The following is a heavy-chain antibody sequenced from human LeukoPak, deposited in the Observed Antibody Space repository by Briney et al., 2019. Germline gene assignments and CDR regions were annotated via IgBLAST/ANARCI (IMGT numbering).Heavy chain of an antibody. CDR1: GRSFSGYY. D-gene: IGHD6-19*01. CDR2: INHSGST. J-gene: IGHJ6*02. CDR3: ARGRLDYSSGWYYYYYDMDV. Sequence: SETLSLTCAVYGRSFSGYYWSWIRQPPGKGLEWIGEINHSGSTNYNPSLKSRVTISVDTSKNQFSLKLSSVTAADTAVYYCARGRLDYSSGWYYYYYDMDVWGQGTTVTVSS. V-gene: IGHV4-34*01.